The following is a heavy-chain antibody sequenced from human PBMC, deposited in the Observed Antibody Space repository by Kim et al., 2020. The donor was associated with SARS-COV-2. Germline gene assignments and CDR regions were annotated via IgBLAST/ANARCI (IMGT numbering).Heavy chain of an antibody. CDR2: ISCSRSTI. CDR3: ARGAVAGHYYRAFDY. Sequence: GGSLRLSCAASGFTFSSYSMNWVRQAPGKGLEWVSYISCSRSTIYYADSVKGRFTISRDNAKNSLYLQMNSLRDEDTAVYYCARGAVAGHYYRAFDYWGQGTLVTVSS. J-gene: IGHJ4*02. CDR1: GFTFSSYS. D-gene: IGHD2-15*01. V-gene: IGHV3-48*02.